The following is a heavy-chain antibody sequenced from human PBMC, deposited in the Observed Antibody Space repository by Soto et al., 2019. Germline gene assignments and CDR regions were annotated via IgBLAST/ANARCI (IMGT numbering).Heavy chain of an antibody. CDR1: GFTFSSYA. CDR3: AKMGYCSSTSCYGRNWFDP. J-gene: IGHJ5*02. Sequence: EVQLLESGGGLVQPGGSLRLSCAASGFTFSSYAMIWVRQAPGKGLEWVSAISGSGGSTYYADSVKGRFTISRDNSKNTLYLQMNSLRAEDTAVYYCAKMGYCSSTSCYGRNWFDPWGQGTLVTVSS. V-gene: IGHV3-23*01. D-gene: IGHD2-2*01. CDR2: ISGSGGST.